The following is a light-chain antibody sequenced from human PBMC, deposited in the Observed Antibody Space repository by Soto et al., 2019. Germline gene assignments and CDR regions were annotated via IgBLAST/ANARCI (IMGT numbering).Light chain of an antibody. J-gene: IGKJ1*01. V-gene: IGKV3-20*01. CDR3: HECGRAPRT. Sequence: EVVLTQSPGTLSLSPGEKATLSCRASQTVTNTYIAWYQQKPGQPPRLLIYGASNRAAGIPERFSDSGSGTDFSLTISSLEPDDFAVYFCHECGRAPRTFGQGTSVDIK. CDR1: QTVTNTY. CDR2: GAS.